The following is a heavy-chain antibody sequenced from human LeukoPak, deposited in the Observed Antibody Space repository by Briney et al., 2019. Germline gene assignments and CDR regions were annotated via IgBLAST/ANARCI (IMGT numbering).Heavy chain of an antibody. V-gene: IGHV3-21*01. D-gene: IGHD3-3*01. CDR2: ISSSSSYI. Sequence: GGSLRLSCAASGFTFSSYSMNWVRQAPGKGLEWVSSISSSSSYIYYADSVKGRFTISRDNAKNSLYLQMNSLRAEDTAVYYCARDDTTNYDFWSGYFPREDAFDIWGQGTMVTVSS. CDR3: ARDDTTNYDFWSGYFPREDAFDI. CDR1: GFTFSSYS. J-gene: IGHJ3*02.